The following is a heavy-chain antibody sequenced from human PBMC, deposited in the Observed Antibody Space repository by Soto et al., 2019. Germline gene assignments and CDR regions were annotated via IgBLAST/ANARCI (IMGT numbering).Heavy chain of an antibody. J-gene: IGHJ6*02. CDR1: GYSFTNYW. Sequence: GESLKISCQGSGYSFTNYWVGWVRQIPGRGLEWMGIIYPGDSDTRYSPSFQGQVTISADKSISTAYLQWSSLKASDTAMYYCARAMVRGKTYYGVDVWDQGTTVTV. V-gene: IGHV5-51*01. CDR3: ARAMVRGKTYYGVDV. D-gene: IGHD3-10*01. CDR2: IYPGDSDT.